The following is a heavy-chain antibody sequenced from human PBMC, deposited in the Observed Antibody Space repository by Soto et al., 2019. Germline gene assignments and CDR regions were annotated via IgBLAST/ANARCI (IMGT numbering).Heavy chain of an antibody. V-gene: IGHV3-48*01. CDR1: GFTFSSYS. D-gene: IGHD6-6*01. CDR3: ARGRGKYSNFKYCFDY. CDR2: ISSSSSTI. J-gene: IGHJ4*02. Sequence: GGSLRLSCAASGFTFSSYSMNWVRQAPGKGLEWVSYISSSSSTIYYADSVKGRFTISRDNAKNSLYLQMNSLRAEDTAVYYCARGRGKYSNFKYCFDYWGQGTLVTVSS.